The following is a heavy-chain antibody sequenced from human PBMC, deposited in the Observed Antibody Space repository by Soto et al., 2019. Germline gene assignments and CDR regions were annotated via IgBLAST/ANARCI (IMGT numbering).Heavy chain of an antibody. CDR1: GFTFSSYA. J-gene: IGHJ4*02. CDR2: VSGSGGST. V-gene: IGHV3-23*01. D-gene: IGHD6-13*01. Sequence: GGALSLSCSASGFTFSSYAMRWVRQAPGKGLEGVSAVSGSGGSTYYADSVKCRFTISRDNSKNTLYLQMNSLRAEDTAVYYCARRGPGTYFDYWGQGTPVTVSS. CDR3: ARRGPGTYFDY.